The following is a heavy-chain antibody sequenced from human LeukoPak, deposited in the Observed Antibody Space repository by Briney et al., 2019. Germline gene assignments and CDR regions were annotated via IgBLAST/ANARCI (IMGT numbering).Heavy chain of an antibody. CDR3: ARDQSAGGLRAWDY. Sequence: PGASVKVSCTASGYTFTSYAIHWVRQAPGQRLEWMGWTNAGNGNTKYSQKFQGRVTITRDTSASTAYMELSSLRSEDTAVYYCARDQSAGGLRAWDYWGQGTLVTVSS. CDR1: GYTFTSYA. CDR2: TNAGNGNT. V-gene: IGHV1-3*01. J-gene: IGHJ4*02. D-gene: IGHD4-17*01.